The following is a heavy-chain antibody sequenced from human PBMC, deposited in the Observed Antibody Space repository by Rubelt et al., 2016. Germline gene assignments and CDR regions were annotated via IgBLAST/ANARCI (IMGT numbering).Heavy chain of an antibody. D-gene: IGHD1-7*01. J-gene: IGHJ3*02. V-gene: IGHV1-18*01. Sequence: QVQLVQSGAEVKKSGASVKVSCKASGYTFSKYGISWVRQAPGQGLEWMGWISVNSGDTKHAQNVQRRVTVTTDTSTSTAYMERTSLRSDDTAVYSCARATNWNYAFDIWGQGTMVTVSS. CDR2: ISVNSGDT. CDR1: GYTFSKYG. CDR3: ARATNWNYAFDI.